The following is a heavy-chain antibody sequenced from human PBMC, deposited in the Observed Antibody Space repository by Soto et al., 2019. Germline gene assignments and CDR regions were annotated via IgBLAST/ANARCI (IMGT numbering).Heavy chain of an antibody. CDR2: IIPIFGTA. CDR1: GGTFSSYA. D-gene: IGHD3-22*01. J-gene: IGHJ4*02. CDR3: ARDLTDYYDSSGPLDN. Sequence: SVKVSCKASGGTFSSYAISWVRQAPGQGLEWMGGIIPIFGTANYAQKFQGRVTITADESTSTAYMELSSLRSEDTAVYYCARDLTDYYDSSGPLDNWGQGTLVTVSS. V-gene: IGHV1-69*13.